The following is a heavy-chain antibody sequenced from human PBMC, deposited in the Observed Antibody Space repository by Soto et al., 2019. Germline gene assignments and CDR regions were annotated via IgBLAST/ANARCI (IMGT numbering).Heavy chain of an antibody. J-gene: IGHJ3*02. Sequence: QVQLVESGGGVVQPGRSLRLSCAVSGFTFSSYGMHWVRQAPGKGLEWVAVISYDGSNTYFADSVKGRFTISRDNSKNTLHLQMNSLRGEDTAVYYCAKQVTPHSSGWPDAFDMWGQGTMVSVSS. CDR3: AKQVTPHSSGWPDAFDM. CDR2: ISYDGSNT. D-gene: IGHD6-19*01. CDR1: GFTFSSYG. V-gene: IGHV3-30*18.